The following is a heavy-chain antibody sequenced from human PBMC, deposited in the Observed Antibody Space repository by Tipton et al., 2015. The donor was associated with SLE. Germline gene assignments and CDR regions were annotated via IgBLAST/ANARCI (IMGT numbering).Heavy chain of an antibody. CDR1: GGSISSYY. CDR3: ARSTGVVTRGFDY. D-gene: IGHD4-23*01. Sequence: TLSLTCTVSGGSISSYYWSWIRQPPGKGLEWIGYIYYSGSTNYNPSLKSRVIISVDTSKNQFSLKLTSVTAADTAVYYCARSTGVVTRGFDYWGQGTLVTVSS. J-gene: IGHJ4*02. CDR2: IYYSGST. V-gene: IGHV4-59*08.